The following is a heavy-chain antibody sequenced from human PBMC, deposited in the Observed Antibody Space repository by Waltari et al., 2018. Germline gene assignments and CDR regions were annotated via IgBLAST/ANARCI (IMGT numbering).Heavy chain of an antibody. J-gene: IGHJ4*02. CDR3: SVSLNS. Sequence: QLVESGGGLVQPGESLRLSCAASGFTFSNQWMDWVRQAPGKGREWVANIKPEGSESHYVDSVKGRFTISRDNAQNLVYLHMNSLRAEDTAVYYCSVSLNSWGQGTLVTVSS. CDR2: IKPEGSES. V-gene: IGHV3-7*01. CDR1: GFTFSNQW.